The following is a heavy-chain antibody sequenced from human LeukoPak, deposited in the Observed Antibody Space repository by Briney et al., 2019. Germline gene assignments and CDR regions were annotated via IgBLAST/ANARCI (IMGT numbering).Heavy chain of an antibody. V-gene: IGHV4-61*02. J-gene: IGHJ4*02. Sequence: SQTLSLTCTVSGGSISSGSYYWSWIRQPAGKGLEWIARIYTSGSTNYNPSLKSRVTMSVHTSKNQFSLKLSSVTAADTAVYYCARLNYYDSSGYYYLDYWGQGTLVTVSS. CDR3: ARLNYYDSSGYYYLDY. CDR2: IYTSGST. CDR1: GGSISSGSYY. D-gene: IGHD3-22*01.